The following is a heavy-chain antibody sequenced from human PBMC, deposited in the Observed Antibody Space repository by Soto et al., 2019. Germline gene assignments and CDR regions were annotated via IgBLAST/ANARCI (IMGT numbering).Heavy chain of an antibody. CDR3: ARDHSSSWYSNDAFDI. CDR1: GFTFSSYS. V-gene: IGHV3-21*01. D-gene: IGHD6-13*01. Sequence: GGSLRLSCAASGFTFSSYSMNWVRQAPGKGLEWVSSISSSSSYIYYADSVKGRFTITRDNAKNSLYLQMNSLRAEDTAVDYCARDHSSSWYSNDAFDIWGQGTMVTVSS. J-gene: IGHJ3*02. CDR2: ISSSSSYI.